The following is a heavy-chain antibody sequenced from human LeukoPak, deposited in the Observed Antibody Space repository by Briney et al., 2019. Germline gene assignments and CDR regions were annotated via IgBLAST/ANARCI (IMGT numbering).Heavy chain of an antibody. J-gene: IGHJ6*02. CDR1: GFTFSNCW. D-gene: IGHD3-22*01. V-gene: IGHV3-74*01. Sequence: GSLRLSCAASGFTFSNCWMHWVRPAPGMGLEWVSRIESDGSRTRYADSVKGRFTISRDNAKNTLYLQMNSLSAEDTAVYYCARDTYYYNSSAFYHYYYGMDVWGQGTTVTVSS. CDR3: ARDTYYYNSSAFYHYYYGMDV. CDR2: IESDGSRT.